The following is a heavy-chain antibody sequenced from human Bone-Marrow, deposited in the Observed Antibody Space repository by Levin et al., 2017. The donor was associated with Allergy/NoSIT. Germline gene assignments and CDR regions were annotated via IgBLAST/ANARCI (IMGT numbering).Heavy chain of an antibody. Sequence: GESLKISCAASGFTFSDYTVHWVRQAPGKGLECVAVTSYDGIHKYYADSVKGRFTISGDNSKNTLFLQMNSLRTDDTAVYYCARVGTGLWSGFYDYWGQGALVTVSS. J-gene: IGHJ4*02. CDR1: GFTFSDYT. CDR2: TSYDGIHK. V-gene: IGHV3-30*04. CDR3: ARVGTGLWSGFYDY. D-gene: IGHD3-3*01.